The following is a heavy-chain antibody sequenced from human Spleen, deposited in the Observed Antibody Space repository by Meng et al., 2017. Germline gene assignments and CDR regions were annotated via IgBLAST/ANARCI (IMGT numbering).Heavy chain of an antibody. D-gene: IGHD3-10*01. J-gene: IGHJ3*02. CDR2: IYSSGST. V-gene: IGHV4-61*02. CDR3: AREYEGSGSYHDDAFDI. CDR1: GGSIISGPYY. Sequence: SETLSLTCTVSGGSIISGPYYWTWIRQPAGKGLEWIGRIYSSGSTNYNPSLKSRVFISGDTSNNQVSLNLNSVTAADTAVYYCAREYEGSGSYHDDAFDIWGQGTMVTVSS.